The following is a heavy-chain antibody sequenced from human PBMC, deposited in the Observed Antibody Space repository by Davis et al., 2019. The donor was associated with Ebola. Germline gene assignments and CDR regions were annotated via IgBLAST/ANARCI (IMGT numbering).Heavy chain of an antibody. D-gene: IGHD1-26*01. CDR3: AKGGGGEWELLLGEYYFDY. V-gene: IGHV3-23*01. Sequence: GESLKISCAASGFTFSSYAMSWVRQAPGKGLEWVSAISGSGGSKYYADSVKGRFTISRDNSKNTLYLQMNSLRAEDTAVYYCAKGGGGEWELLLGEYYFDYWGQGTLVTVSS. J-gene: IGHJ4*02. CDR1: GFTFSSYA. CDR2: ISGSGGSK.